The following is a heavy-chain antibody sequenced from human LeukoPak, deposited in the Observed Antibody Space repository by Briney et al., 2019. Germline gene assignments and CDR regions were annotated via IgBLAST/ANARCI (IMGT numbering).Heavy chain of an antibody. CDR1: GFTFSIYW. V-gene: IGHV3-21*01. Sequence: GGSLRLSCAASGFTFSIYWMSWVRQAPGKGLEWVSSISSSSSYIYYADSVKGRFTISRDNAKNSLYLQMNSLRAEDTAVYYCASLVVTNRFDYWGQGTLVTVSS. J-gene: IGHJ4*02. D-gene: IGHD4-23*01. CDR3: ASLVVTNRFDY. CDR2: ISSSSSYI.